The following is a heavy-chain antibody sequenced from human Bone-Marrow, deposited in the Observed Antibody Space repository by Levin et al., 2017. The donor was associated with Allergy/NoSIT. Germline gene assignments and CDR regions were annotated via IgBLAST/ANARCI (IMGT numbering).Heavy chain of an antibody. CDR2: IIPILGRT. CDR3: AEDPARITGT. D-gene: IGHD1-20*01. CDR1: GGTFSGYG. J-gene: IGHJ4*02. Sequence: VASVKVSCKASGGTFSGYGISWVRQAPGQGLEWMGWIIPILGRTNYAQKFQDRVTIAADKSTNIAYMELSSLRSDDTAVYYCAEDPARITGTWGQGTLVTVSS. V-gene: IGHV1-69*10.